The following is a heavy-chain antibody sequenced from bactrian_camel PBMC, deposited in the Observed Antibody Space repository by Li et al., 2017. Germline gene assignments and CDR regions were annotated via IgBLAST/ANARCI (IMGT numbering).Heavy chain of an antibody. V-gene: IGHV3S31*01. J-gene: IGHJ4*01. D-gene: IGHD2*01. Sequence: VQLVESGGGSVEAGGSLTLSCEVSGYTSRHCIGLSRQAPGKEREGVAVLDSDDGSTQYIDAVKGRFTISRDVAKNTVFLQMNDLKPGDTGMYYCAADPNSGGYCYTPAYEWNHWGQGTQVTVS. CDR1: GYTSRHC. CDR3: AADPNSGGYCYTPAYEWNH. CDR2: LDSDDGST.